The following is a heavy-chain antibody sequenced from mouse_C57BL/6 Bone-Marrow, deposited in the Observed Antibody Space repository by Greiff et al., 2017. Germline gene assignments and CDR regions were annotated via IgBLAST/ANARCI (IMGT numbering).Heavy chain of an antibody. CDR2: IYPGSGST. J-gene: IGHJ2*01. D-gene: IGHD3-3*01. CDR3: ARGTEDY. V-gene: IGHV1-55*01. CDR1: GYTFTSYW. Sequence: QVQLQQPGAELVKPGASVTMSCKASGYTFTSYWITWVKQRPGQGLEWIGDIYPGSGSTNYNEKFQSKATLTVDTSTSTAYMQLSSLTSEDSAVYYCARGTEDYWGQGTTLTVSS.